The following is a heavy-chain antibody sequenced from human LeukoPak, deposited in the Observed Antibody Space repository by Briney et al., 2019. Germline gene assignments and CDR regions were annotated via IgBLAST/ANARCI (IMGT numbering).Heavy chain of an antibody. CDR1: GGTFSSYA. J-gene: IGHJ4*02. Sequence: GASVKVSCKASGGTFSSYAISWVRQAPGQGLEWMGGIIPIFGTANYAQKFQGRVTITADESTSTAYMELSSLRSEDTALYYCARGAYDILTGYLFDYWGQGTLVTVSS. V-gene: IGHV1-69*13. CDR3: ARGAYDILTGYLFDY. CDR2: IIPIFGTA. D-gene: IGHD3-9*01.